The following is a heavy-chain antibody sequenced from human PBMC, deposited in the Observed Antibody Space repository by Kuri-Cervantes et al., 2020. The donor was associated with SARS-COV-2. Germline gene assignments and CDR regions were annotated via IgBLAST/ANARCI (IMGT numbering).Heavy chain of an antibody. V-gene: IGHV3-64*04. Sequence: GESLKISCSASGFTFSSYAMHWVRQAPGKGLEYVSAISSNGGSTYYADSVKGRFTISRDNAKNSLYLQMNSLRAEDKALYYCAKDMGTIFGVVVGSGYGMDVWGQGTTVTVSS. CDR1: GFTFSSYA. D-gene: IGHD3-3*01. CDR2: ISSNGGST. J-gene: IGHJ6*02. CDR3: AKDMGTIFGVVVGSGYGMDV.